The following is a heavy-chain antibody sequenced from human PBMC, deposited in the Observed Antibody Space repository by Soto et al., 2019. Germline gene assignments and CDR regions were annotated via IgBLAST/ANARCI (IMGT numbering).Heavy chain of an antibody. Sequence: EVQLVESGGGLVKPGGSLRLSCAASGFTFSSYSMNWVRQAPGKGLEWVSSISSSSSYIYYADSVKGRFTISRDNAKNSLDLQMNSLRAEDTAVYYCAGGGYVYSYGHDYWGQGTLVTVSS. V-gene: IGHV3-21*01. CDR3: AGGGYVYSYGHDY. D-gene: IGHD5-18*01. CDR2: ISSSSSYI. J-gene: IGHJ4*02. CDR1: GFTFSSYS.